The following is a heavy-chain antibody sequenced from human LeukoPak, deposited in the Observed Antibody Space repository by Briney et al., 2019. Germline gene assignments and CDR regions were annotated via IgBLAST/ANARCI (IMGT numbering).Heavy chain of an antibody. CDR2: MYYSGST. V-gene: IGHV4-39*07. CDR1: GGSISSSSYY. D-gene: IGHD6-13*01. J-gene: IGHJ3*02. Sequence: SETLSLTCTVSGGSISSSSYYWGWIRQPPGKGLEWIGSMYYSGSTYYNPSLKSRVTIAVETSKNQFSLKLSSVTAADTAVYYCARDERGAAGDDAFDIWGRGTMVTVS. CDR3: ARDERGAAGDDAFDI.